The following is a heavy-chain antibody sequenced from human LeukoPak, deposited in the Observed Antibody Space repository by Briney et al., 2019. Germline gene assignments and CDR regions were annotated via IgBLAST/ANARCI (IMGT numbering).Heavy chain of an antibody. D-gene: IGHD2-15*01. Sequence: GGSLRLSCAASGFTFNNYAMSWVRQAPGKGLEWVSAISGSGGSTYYADSVKGRFTISRDNSKNTLYLQMNSLRAEDTAVYYCANAAYCSGGRCYSVGPFDHWGQGTLATVSP. CDR1: GFTFNNYA. V-gene: IGHV3-23*01. CDR2: ISGSGGST. CDR3: ANAAYCSGGRCYSVGPFDH. J-gene: IGHJ4*02.